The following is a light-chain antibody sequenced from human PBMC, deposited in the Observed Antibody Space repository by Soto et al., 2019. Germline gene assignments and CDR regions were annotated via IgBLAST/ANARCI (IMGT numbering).Light chain of an antibody. J-gene: IGLJ2*01. CDR1: NIGSKN. Sequence: SYELTQPPSVSVAPGQTATITCEGNNIGSKNVHWYQQKPGQAPALVVYDDRGRPSGVPERLSGSNSGNTATLTISRVEAWDEADYYCQVWDSTSDHVVFGGGTKLTVL. CDR3: QVWDSTSDHVV. CDR2: DDR. V-gene: IGLV3-21*02.